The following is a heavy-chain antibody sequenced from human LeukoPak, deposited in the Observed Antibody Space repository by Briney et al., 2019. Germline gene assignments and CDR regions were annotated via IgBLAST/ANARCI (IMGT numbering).Heavy chain of an antibody. CDR3: ARTGIAVQGFDY. CDR2: INPSGGST. Sequence: ASVKVSCKASGYTFTSYYMHWVRQAPGQGLEWMGIINPSGGSTSYAQKFQGRVTMTRDTSTSTVYIELSSLRSEDTAVYYCARTGIAVQGFDYWGQGTLVTVSS. J-gene: IGHJ4*02. V-gene: IGHV1-46*01. CDR1: GYTFTSYY. D-gene: IGHD6-19*01.